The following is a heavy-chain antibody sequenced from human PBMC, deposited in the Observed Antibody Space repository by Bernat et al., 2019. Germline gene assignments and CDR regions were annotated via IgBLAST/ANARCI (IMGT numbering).Heavy chain of an antibody. CDR2: IIPIFGTA. CDR1: GGTFSSYA. D-gene: IGHD4-17*01. CDR3: ARSAPFEVYGSYDYGLDF. J-gene: IGHJ6*02. Sequence: QVQLVQSGAEVKKPRSSVKVSCKSSGGTFSSYAISWVRQSPGQGLEWMGGIIPIFGTANYAQKIQGRVTITADQSTSTAYMELSNLGCEETPVYFCARSAPFEVYGSYDYGLDFWGQGTTVTVSS. V-gene: IGHV1-69*01.